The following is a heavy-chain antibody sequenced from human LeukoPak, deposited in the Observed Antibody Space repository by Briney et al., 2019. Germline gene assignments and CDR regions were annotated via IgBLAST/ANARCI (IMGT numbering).Heavy chain of an antibody. CDR1: GGTFSSYA. CDR3: ARVWSLYDYVWGTHPDLGFDP. J-gene: IGHJ5*02. V-gene: IGHV1-69*13. D-gene: IGHD3-16*01. Sequence: ASVKVSCKASGGTFSSYAISWVRQAPGQGLEWRGGIVPIFGTANYAQKFQGRVTITADESTSTAYMELSSLRSEDTAVYYCARVWSLYDYVWGTHPDLGFDPWGQGTLVTVSS. CDR2: IVPIFGTA.